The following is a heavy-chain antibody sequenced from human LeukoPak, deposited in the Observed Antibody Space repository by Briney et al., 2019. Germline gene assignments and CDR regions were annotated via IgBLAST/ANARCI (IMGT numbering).Heavy chain of an antibody. V-gene: IGHV3-23*01. D-gene: IGHD3-22*01. J-gene: IGHJ4*02. CDR2: ISGSGGST. CDR1: GFTFSSYA. CDR3: AKDFPYYYDSSGWRYFDY. Sequence: PGGSLRLSCAASGFTFSSYAMSWVRQAPGKGLEWVSSISGSGGSTHYADPVKGRFTISRDNSKNTLYLQMNSLRAEDTAVYYCAKDFPYYYDSSGWRYFDYWGQGTLVTVSS.